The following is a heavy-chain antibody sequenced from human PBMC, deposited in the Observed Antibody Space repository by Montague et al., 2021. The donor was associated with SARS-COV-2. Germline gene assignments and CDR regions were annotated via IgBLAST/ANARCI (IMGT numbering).Heavy chain of an antibody. CDR1: GGSIGTGYYF. V-gene: IGHV4-39*01. Sequence: SETLSLTCTVSGGSIGTGYYFWSWIRQSPGKGLEWLGTVFYRGNTYYNPSLKSRVTISVDTSTNQFSLKLTSVTVAETAIYFCAGRNYCSSSSCYNGGFDNWGQGVVVTVSS. J-gene: IGHJ3*02. CDR3: AGRNYCSSSSCYNGGFDN. CDR2: VFYRGNT. D-gene: IGHD2-2*01.